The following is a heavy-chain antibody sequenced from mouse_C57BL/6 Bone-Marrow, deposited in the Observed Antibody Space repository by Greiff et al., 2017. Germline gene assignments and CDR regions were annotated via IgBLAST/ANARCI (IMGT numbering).Heavy chain of an antibody. V-gene: IGHV1-22*01. CDR3: AREDYYSNPWFAY. J-gene: IGHJ3*01. D-gene: IGHD2-5*01. CDR1: GYTFTDYN. CDR2: INPNNGGT. Sequence: EVQLQQSGPELVKPGASVKMSCKASGYTFTDYNMHWVKQSHGKSLEWIGYINPNNGGTSYNHKFQGKATLTVNKSSSTDYMELRSLTSEDSAVYYCAREDYYSNPWFAYWGQGTLVTVSA.